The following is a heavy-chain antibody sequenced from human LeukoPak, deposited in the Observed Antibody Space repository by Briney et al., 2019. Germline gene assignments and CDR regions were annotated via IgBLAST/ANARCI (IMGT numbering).Heavy chain of an antibody. V-gene: IGHV1-69*05. CDR1: GGTFSSYA. D-gene: IGHD3-22*01. CDR2: IIPIFGTA. J-gene: IGHJ4*02. CDR3: ARGLYYYDSSGYYGFVY. Sequence: ASVKVSCKASGGTFSSYAISWVRQAPGQGLEWMGGIIPIFGTANYAQKFQGRVTMTRNTSISTAYMELSSLRSEDTAVYYCARGLYYYDSSGYYGFVYWGQGTLVTVSS.